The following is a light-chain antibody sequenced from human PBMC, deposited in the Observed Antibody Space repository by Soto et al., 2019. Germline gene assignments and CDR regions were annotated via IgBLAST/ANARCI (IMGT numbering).Light chain of an antibody. CDR1: SGSIASYY. V-gene: IGLV6-57*04. CDR2: ENN. Sequence: NFMLTQPHSVSESPGKTVTISCTRSSGSIASYYVEWYQQRPGSTPSAVIYENNQRPSGVPDRFSGSIDSSSNSASLTISGLRTEDEADYYCQSFDDMTVVFGGGTKVTVL. CDR3: QSFDDMTVV. J-gene: IGLJ2*01.